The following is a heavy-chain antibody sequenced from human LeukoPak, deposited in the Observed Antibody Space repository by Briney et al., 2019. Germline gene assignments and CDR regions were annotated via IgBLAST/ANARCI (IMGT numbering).Heavy chain of an antibody. Sequence: KSSETLSLTCAVSGYSISSGYYWGWIRQPPGKGREWIGSIYHSGSTYYNPSLKSRVTISVDTSKNQFSLKLSSVTAADTAVYYCARHSLRVAGTSQFDYWGQGTLVTVSS. CDR2: IYHSGST. CDR3: ARHSLRVAGTSQFDY. J-gene: IGHJ4*02. D-gene: IGHD6-19*01. CDR1: GYSISSGYY. V-gene: IGHV4-38-2*01.